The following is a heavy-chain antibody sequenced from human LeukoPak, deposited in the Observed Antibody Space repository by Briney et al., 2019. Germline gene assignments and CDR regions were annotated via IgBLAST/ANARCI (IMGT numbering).Heavy chain of an antibody. Sequence: GGSLRLSCAASGFTFSSYAMHWVRQAPGKGLEWVAVISYDGSNKYYADSVKGRFTISRDNSKNTLYLQMNSLRAEDTAVHYCARAADDDYGDYTPSAFDIWGQGTMVTVSS. V-gene: IGHV3-30-3*01. CDR3: ARAADDDYGDYTPSAFDI. D-gene: IGHD4-17*01. J-gene: IGHJ3*02. CDR2: ISYDGSNK. CDR1: GFTFSSYA.